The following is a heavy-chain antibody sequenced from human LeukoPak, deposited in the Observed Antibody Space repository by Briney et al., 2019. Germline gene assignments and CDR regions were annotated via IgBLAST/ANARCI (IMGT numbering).Heavy chain of an antibody. CDR3: TRGALRFLEWLLSDY. D-gene: IGHD3-3*01. V-gene: IGHV3-49*03. CDR2: IRSKAYGGTT. CDR1: GFTFGDYA. Sequence: GGSLRLSCTASGFTFGDYAMSWFRQAPGKGLEWVGFIRSKAYGGTTEYAASVKGRFAISRDDSKSIAYLQMNSLKTEDTAVYYCTRGALRFLEWLLSDYWGQGTLVTVSS. J-gene: IGHJ4*02.